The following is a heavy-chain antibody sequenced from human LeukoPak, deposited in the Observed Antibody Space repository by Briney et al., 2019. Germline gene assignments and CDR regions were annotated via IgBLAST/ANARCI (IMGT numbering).Heavy chain of an antibody. D-gene: IGHD3-22*01. CDR1: GFTFSSYE. J-gene: IGHJ3*02. Sequence: GGSLRLSCAASGFTFSSYEMNWVRQAPGKGLEWVSYISSSGSTIYYADSVKGRFTISRDNAKNSLYLQMNSLRAEDTAVYYCARSTEDWRDYYDSSGLLFYAFDIWGQGTMVTVSS. V-gene: IGHV3-48*03. CDR3: ARSTEDWRDYYDSSGLLFYAFDI. CDR2: ISSSGSTI.